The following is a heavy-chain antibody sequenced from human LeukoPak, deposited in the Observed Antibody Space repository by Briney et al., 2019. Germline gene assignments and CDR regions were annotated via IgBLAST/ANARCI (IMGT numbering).Heavy chain of an antibody. J-gene: IGHJ6*02. D-gene: IGHD3-3*01. V-gene: IGHV1-18*01. Sequence: GESLKISCKASGYTFTSYGISWVRQAPGQGLEWMGWISAYNGNTNYAQKLQGRVTMTTDTSTSTAYMELRSLRSDDTAVYYCARVGGAGSYYDFWSGYFPMDVWGQGTTVTVSS. CDR2: ISAYNGNT. CDR3: ARVGGAGSYYDFWSGYFPMDV. CDR1: GYTFTSYG.